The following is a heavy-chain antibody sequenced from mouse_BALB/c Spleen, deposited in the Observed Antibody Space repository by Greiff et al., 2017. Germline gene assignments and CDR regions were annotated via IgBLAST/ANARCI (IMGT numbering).Heavy chain of an antibody. V-gene: IGHV2-2*02. Sequence: QVQLQQSGPGLVQPSQSLSITCTVSGFSLTSYGVHWVRQSPGKGLEWLGVIWSGGSTDYNAAFISRLSISKDNSKSQVFFKMNSLQANDTAIYYCAKSYGNYVPYYAMDYWGQGTSVTVSS. CDR2: IWSGGST. D-gene: IGHD2-1*01. CDR3: AKSYGNYVPYYAMDY. CDR1: GFSLTSYG. J-gene: IGHJ4*01.